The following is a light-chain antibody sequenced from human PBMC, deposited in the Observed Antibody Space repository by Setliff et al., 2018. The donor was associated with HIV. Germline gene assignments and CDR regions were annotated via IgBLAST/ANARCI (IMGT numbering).Light chain of an antibody. Sequence: QSVLTQPASMSGSPGQSITISCTGTSDDVGASNYVSWYQQHPGKAPKLIIYEVKVRPSGVSSRFSGSKSGNTASLTLSGLQTEDEADYYCSSYTKTAPVYVFGSGTKVTV. CDR2: EVK. CDR3: SSYTKTAPVYV. CDR1: SDDVGASNY. V-gene: IGLV2-14*01. J-gene: IGLJ1*01.